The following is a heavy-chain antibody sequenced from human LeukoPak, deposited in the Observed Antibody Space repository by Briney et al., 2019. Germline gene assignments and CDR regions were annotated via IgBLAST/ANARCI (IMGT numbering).Heavy chain of an antibody. D-gene: IGHD5-12*01. CDR2: ISAYNGNT. Sequence: ASVKVSCKASGYTFTSYGISWVRQAPGLGLEWMGWISAYNGNTNYAQKLQGGVTMTTDTSTSTAYMELRSLRSDDTAVYYCARHPIVATPYYFDYWGQGTLVTVSS. CDR1: GYTFTSYG. CDR3: ARHPIVATPYYFDY. V-gene: IGHV1-18*01. J-gene: IGHJ4*02.